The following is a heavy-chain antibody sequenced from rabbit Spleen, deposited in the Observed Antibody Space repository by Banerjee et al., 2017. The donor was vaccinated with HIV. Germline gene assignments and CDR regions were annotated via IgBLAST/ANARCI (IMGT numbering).Heavy chain of an antibody. CDR2: IYTGSLGT. V-gene: IGHV1S40*01. D-gene: IGHD1-1*01. CDR3: TRDDGSGHYIDGYFNL. Sequence: QSLEESGGDLVQPEGSLTLTCKASGIDFSGYDFINWVRQAPGKGLEWIACIYTGSLGTWYASWAKGRFTISKTSSTTVTLQVTSLTAADTATYFCTRDDGSGHYIDGYFNLWGQGTLVTVS. CDR1: GIDFSGYDF. J-gene: IGHJ4*01.